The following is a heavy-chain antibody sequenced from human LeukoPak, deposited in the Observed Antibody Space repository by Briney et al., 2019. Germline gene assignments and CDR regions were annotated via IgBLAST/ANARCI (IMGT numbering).Heavy chain of an antibody. CDR1: GYTFTGYY. D-gene: IGHD2-2*01. CDR3: ARGGVVVPAATYYYYGMDV. Sequence: ASVKVSCKASGYTFTGYYMHWVRQAPGQGLEWMGWINPNSGGTNYAQKFQGRVTMTRDTSISTAYMELSRLRSDDTAVYYCARGGVVVPAATYYYYGMDVWGQGTRVTVSS. J-gene: IGHJ6*02. V-gene: IGHV1-2*02. CDR2: INPNSGGT.